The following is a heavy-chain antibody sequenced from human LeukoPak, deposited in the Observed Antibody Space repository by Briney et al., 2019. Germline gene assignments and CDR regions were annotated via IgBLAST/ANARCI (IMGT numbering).Heavy chain of an antibody. CDR2: IGGSGSST. D-gene: IGHD3-3*01. CDR1: GFTFSSYA. J-gene: IGHJ4*02. V-gene: IGHV3-23*01. CDR3: AKGYDEDY. Sequence: GGSLRLSCAASGFTFSSYAMSWVRQAPGKGLEWVSLIGGSGSSTYYADSVKGRFTISRDNSKDTLYLQMNNLRAEDTAVYYCAKGYDEDYWGQGTLVTVSS.